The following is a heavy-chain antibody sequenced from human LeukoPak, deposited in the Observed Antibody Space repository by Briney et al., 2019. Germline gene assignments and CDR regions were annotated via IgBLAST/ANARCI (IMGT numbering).Heavy chain of an antibody. Sequence: GGSLRLSCAASGFTFSSYAMSWVRQAPGKGLEWVSVTSGSGGSTYYADSVKGRFTISRDNSKNTLYLQMNSLRAEDTAVYYCAKDDYYDSSGYYSPDYWGQGTLVTVSS. CDR3: AKDDYYDSSGYYSPDY. V-gene: IGHV3-23*01. CDR1: GFTFSSYA. J-gene: IGHJ4*02. D-gene: IGHD3-22*01. CDR2: TSGSGGST.